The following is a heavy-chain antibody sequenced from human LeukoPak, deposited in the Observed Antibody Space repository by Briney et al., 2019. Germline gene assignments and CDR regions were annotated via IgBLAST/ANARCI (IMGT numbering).Heavy chain of an antibody. CDR2: ISYDGSNK. Sequence: GGSLRLSCAASGFTFSSYAMHWVRQATGKGLEWVAVISYDGSNKYYADSVKGRLTISRDNSKNTLYLQMNSLRAEDTAVYYCARDQGSLFGELLYYFDYWGQGTLVTVSS. CDR1: GFTFSSYA. CDR3: ARDQGSLFGELLYYFDY. V-gene: IGHV3-30*04. D-gene: IGHD3-10*01. J-gene: IGHJ4*02.